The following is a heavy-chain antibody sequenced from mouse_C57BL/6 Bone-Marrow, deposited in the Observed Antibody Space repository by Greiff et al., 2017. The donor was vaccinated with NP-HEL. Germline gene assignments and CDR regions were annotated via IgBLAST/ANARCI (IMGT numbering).Heavy chain of an antibody. CDR2: INPGNGST. Sequence: QVQLQQPGAELVKPGASVKMSCKASGYTFTSYWITWVKQRPGQGLEWIGDINPGNGSTNYNQKFKSKATWTVDTSSSTAYMQLSSLSSEDSAVYYCARQAQLLYFDYWGQGTTLTVSS. CDR1: GYTFTSYW. CDR3: ARQAQLLYFDY. J-gene: IGHJ2*01. D-gene: IGHD1-3*01. V-gene: IGHV1-55*01.